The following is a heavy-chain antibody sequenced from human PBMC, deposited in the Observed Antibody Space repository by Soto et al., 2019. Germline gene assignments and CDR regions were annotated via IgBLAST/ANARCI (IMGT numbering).Heavy chain of an antibody. J-gene: IGHJ4*02. V-gene: IGHV4-34*01. Sequence: QVQLQQWGAGLLKPSETLSLTCAVYGGSFSGYYWSWIRRPPGKGLEWIGEINHSGSTNYNPSLKSRVTISVDKSKNQFSLKLSSVTAADTAVYYCARGEQLVYYFDYWGQGTLVTVSS. CDR1: GGSFSGYY. CDR2: INHSGST. D-gene: IGHD6-6*01. CDR3: ARGEQLVYYFDY.